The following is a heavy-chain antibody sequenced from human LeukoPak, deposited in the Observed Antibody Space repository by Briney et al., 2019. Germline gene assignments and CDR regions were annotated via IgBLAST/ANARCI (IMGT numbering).Heavy chain of an antibody. D-gene: IGHD3-10*01. CDR1: GYTFTGYY. CDR2: INPNSGGT. J-gene: IGHJ4*02. V-gene: IGHV1-2*06. Sequence: ASVKVSCKASGYTFTGYYMHWVRQAPGQGLEWMGRINPNSGGTSYAQKFQGRVTMTRDTSISTAYMELSRLRSDDTAVYYCARVRGSGSSKPPFDYWGQGTLVTVSS. CDR3: ARVRGSGSSKPPFDY.